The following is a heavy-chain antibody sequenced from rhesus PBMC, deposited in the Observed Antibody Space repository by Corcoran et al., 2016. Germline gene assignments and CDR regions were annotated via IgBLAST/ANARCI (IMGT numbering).Heavy chain of an antibody. D-gene: IGHD3-28*01. CDR3: ARSGLKPLDY. J-gene: IGHJ4*01. CDR2: ISGSGGST. Sequence: QLQLQESGPGLAKHSETLSLTCAVPGGPISTNYWSWIRHPPGKGLEWIGRISGSGGSTDYNPSLKSRVTISTDTSKNQFSLKLSSVTAADTAVYYCARSGLKPLDYWGQGVLVTVSS. CDR1: GGPISTNY. V-gene: IGHV4-173*01.